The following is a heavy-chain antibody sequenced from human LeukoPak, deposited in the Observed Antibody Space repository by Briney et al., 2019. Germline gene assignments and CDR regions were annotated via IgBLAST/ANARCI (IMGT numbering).Heavy chain of an antibody. J-gene: IGHJ4*02. CDR2: INGGNGNT. CDR1: GYTFTSNA. Sequence: GASVKVSCKASGYTFTSNAMHWVRLAPGQRLEWMGWINGGNGNTKYSQNFQGRVTITRDTSASTAYMELSSLRSEDTAVYYCARDGIDILTGPLNSWGQGTLVTVSS. CDR3: ARDGIDILTGPLNS. V-gene: IGHV1-3*01. D-gene: IGHD3-9*01.